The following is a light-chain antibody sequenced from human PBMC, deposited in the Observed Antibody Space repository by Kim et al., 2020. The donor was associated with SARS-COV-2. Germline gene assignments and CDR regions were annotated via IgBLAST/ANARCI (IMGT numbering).Light chain of an antibody. V-gene: IGKV3-20*01. Sequence: ENVLTQSPGTLSLSPGDRATLSCRASQRISSDYLAWYQQKPGQAPRLLIYGASSRAPGIPDRFSGSGSGTDFTLTINRLEPEDFAMYYCQQYGSSSWTFGLGTKVDIK. CDR1: QRISSDY. CDR3: QQYGSSSWT. CDR2: GAS. J-gene: IGKJ1*01.